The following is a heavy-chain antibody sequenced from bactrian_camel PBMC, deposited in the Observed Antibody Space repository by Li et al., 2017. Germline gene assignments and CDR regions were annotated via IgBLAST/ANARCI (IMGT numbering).Heavy chain of an antibody. Sequence: HVQLVESGGGSVQAGGSLKLSCAASGFTGGRHCMAWFRLLPGKEREAVAAISPGGQRTYYADFVEGRFTISRDNAKNTVYLQMDSLKPGDTAMYYCAMHRYGAAWSLEIVNYWGQGTQVTVS. V-gene: IGHV3S1*01. CDR1: GFTGGRHC. D-gene: IGHD8*01. J-gene: IGHJ4*01. CDR3: AMHRYGAAWSLEIVNY. CDR2: ISPGGQRT.